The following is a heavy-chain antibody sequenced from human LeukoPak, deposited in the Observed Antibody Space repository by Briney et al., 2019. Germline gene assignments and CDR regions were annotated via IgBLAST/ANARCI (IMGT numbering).Heavy chain of an antibody. D-gene: IGHD2/OR15-2a*01. CDR3: ARNILFAFDI. CDR1: GLTVSSSY. J-gene: IGHJ3*02. V-gene: IGHV3-53*01. Sequence: GGSPRLSCAASGLTVSSSYMSWVRQAPGKGLEWVSIIYNDGSTYYADSMKGRFTISRDNSKNTLYLQVNSLRAEDTAMYYCARNILFAFDIWGQGTMVTVSS. CDR2: IYNDGST.